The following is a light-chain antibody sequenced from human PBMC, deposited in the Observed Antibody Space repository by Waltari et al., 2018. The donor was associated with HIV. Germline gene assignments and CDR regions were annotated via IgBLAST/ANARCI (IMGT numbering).Light chain of an antibody. J-gene: IGLJ2*01. V-gene: IGLV1-44*01. CDR2: SNN. CDR3: AAWDDSLNGVV. CDR1: SSNIGSNT. Sequence: QSVLTQPPSASGTPGQRVTISCSGSSSNIGSNTVNWYQQLPGTAPKLLIYSNNPRPSGVADRFSGSKSGTSASLAIRGLQSEDEADYYCAAWDDSLNGVVFGGGTKLTVL.